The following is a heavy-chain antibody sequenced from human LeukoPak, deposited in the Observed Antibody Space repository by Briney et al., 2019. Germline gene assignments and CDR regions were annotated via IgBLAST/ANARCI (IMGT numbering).Heavy chain of an antibody. V-gene: IGHV4-59*08. CDR1: GGSISSYY. J-gene: IGHJ4*02. D-gene: IGHD5-18*01. CDR2: IYYSGGT. Sequence: PSETLSLTCTVSGGSISSYYWSWIRQPPGKGLEWIGYIYYSGGTNYNPSLKSRVTISVDTSKNQFSLKLSSVTAADTAVYYCARHPSGYSYGRDWGQGTLVTVSS. CDR3: ARHPSGYSYGRD.